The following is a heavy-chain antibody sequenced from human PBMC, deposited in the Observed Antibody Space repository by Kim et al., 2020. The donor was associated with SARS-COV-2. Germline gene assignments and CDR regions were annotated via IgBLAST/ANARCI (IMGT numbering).Heavy chain of an antibody. D-gene: IGHD2-15*01. CDR2: IKSKTDGGTT. CDR1: KFTFSDAW. CDR3: TTGLGGY. J-gene: IGHJ4*02. Sequence: LSLTCAASKFTFSDAWMSWVRQAPGKGLEWVGRIKSKTDGGTTDYAAPVKDRFTISRDESKNTLFLQMNNLKTEDTAVYYCTTGLGGYWGQGTLVTVSS. V-gene: IGHV3-15*01.